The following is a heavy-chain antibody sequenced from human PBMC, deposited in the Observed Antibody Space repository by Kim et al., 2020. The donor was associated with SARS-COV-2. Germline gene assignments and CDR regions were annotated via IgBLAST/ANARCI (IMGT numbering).Heavy chain of an antibody. V-gene: IGHV3-11*05. Sequence: GGSLRLSCAASGFTFSDYYMSWIRQAPGKGLEWVSYISSSSSYTNYADSVKGRFTISRDNAKNSLYLQMNSLRAEATAVYYFARVGYDYVWGSYRDYYYYYGMDVWGQGTTVTVSS. CDR3: ARVGYDYVWGSYRDYYYYYGMDV. CDR1: GFTFSDYY. CDR2: ISSSSSYT. D-gene: IGHD3-16*02. J-gene: IGHJ6*02.